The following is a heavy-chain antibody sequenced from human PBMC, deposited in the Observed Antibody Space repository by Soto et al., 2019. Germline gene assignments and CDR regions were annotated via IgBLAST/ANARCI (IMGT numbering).Heavy chain of an antibody. CDR3: ASNKGVVVPAAPGDYYYYMDV. CDR1: GFTVSSNY. CDR2: IYSGGST. D-gene: IGHD2-2*01. V-gene: IGHV3-53*04. J-gene: IGHJ6*03. Sequence: PGGSLILSCAASGFTVSSNYMSWVRQAPGKGLEWVSVIYSGGSTYYADSVKGRFTISRHNSKNTLYLQMNSLRAEDTAVYYCASNKGVVVPAAPGDYYYYMDVWGKGTTVTVSS.